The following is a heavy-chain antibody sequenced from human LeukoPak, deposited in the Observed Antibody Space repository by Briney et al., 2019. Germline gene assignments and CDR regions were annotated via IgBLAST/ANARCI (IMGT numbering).Heavy chain of an antibody. D-gene: IGHD3-3*01. CDR3: ARSRYNYDFWKTEADAFDI. CDR2: IYTSRSN. V-gene: IGHV4-4*07. J-gene: IGHJ3*02. Sequence: SETLSLTCTVSGVSFSSYYWSWIPQPAGKGLECIRRIYTSRSNNQNPSLKSPVTMSGNTSKNQVSPTLSSVTAAETAVYYCARSRYNYDFWKTEADAFDIWGKGTMVTVSS. CDR1: GVSFSSYY.